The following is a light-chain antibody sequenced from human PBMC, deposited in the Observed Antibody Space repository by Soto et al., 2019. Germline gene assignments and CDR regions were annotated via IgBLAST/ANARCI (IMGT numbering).Light chain of an antibody. CDR1: QSVSSSF. CDR3: QQYDSSPWT. J-gene: IGKJ1*01. Sequence: EIVLTQSPGTQSLSPGERATLSCRASQSVSSSFLAWYQHKPGQAPRLLIYGASSRATGIPDRFSGSGSGTDFTLTISRREPEDFAVYYCQQYDSSPWTFGQGTKVEIK. CDR2: GAS. V-gene: IGKV3-20*01.